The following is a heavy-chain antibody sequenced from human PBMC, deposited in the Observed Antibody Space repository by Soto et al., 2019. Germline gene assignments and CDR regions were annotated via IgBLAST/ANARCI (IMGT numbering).Heavy chain of an antibody. Sequence: ASVKVSCKASGNTFASHGFSWVRQAPGQGLEWMGWISGFNGQTNYALKFQGRVTLTTDASTSTAYMELRSLRSDDTAVYFCARVDPRGVAVVRDYWGQGTLVTV. CDR2: ISGFNGQT. D-gene: IGHD3-10*01. V-gene: IGHV1-18*01. J-gene: IGHJ4*02. CDR1: GNTFASHG. CDR3: ARVDPRGVAVVRDY.